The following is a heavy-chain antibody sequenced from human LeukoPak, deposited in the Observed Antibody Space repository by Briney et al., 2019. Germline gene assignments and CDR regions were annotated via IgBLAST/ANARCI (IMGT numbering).Heavy chain of an antibody. D-gene: IGHD5-18*01. CDR3: ARGSGPSSGPFDY. CDR1: GFTFSSYA. J-gene: IGHJ4*02. CDR2: ISSSATTM. Sequence: GGSLRLSCAASGFTFSSYAMSWVRQAPGKGLEWVSYISSSATTMYEADSVKGRFTISRDNAKNSVFLEMNSLRAEDTAVYYCARGSGPSSGPFDYWGQGTLVTVSS. V-gene: IGHV3-48*04.